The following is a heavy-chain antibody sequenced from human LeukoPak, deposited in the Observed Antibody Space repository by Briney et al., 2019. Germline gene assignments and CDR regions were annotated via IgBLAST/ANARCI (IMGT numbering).Heavy chain of an antibody. CDR3: ARRQGCSSTSCPPDS. CDR2: IYPGDSDT. D-gene: IGHD2-2*01. CDR1: GYSFTTYW. J-gene: IGHJ4*02. V-gene: IGHV5-51*01. Sequence: PGASLQISCRGSGYSFTTYWIGWVRQMPGKGLEWRGIIYPGDSDTRYSPSFQGQVTMSADKSINTAYLQWSSLKASDTAMYYCARRQGCSSTSCPPDSWGQGTLVTVSS.